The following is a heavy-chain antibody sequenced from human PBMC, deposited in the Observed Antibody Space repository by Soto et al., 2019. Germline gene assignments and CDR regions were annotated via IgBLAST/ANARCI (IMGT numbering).Heavy chain of an antibody. J-gene: IGHJ6*02. CDR3: AKDKSSTPPCYGMDV. D-gene: IGHD2-2*01. V-gene: IGHV3-9*01. CDR1: GFTFDDYA. Sequence: LRLSCAASGFTFDDYAMHLVRQAPGKGLEWVSGISWSSGSIGYADSVKGRFTISRDNAKNSLYLQMNSLRAEDTALYYCAKDKSSTPPCYGMDVWGQGTTVTVSS. CDR2: ISWSSGSI.